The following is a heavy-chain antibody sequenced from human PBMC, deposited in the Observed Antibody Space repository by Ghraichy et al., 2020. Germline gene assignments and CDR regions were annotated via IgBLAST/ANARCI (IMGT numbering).Heavy chain of an antibody. Sequence: GGSLRLSCAASGFTFSSYWMSWVRQAPGKGLEWVANIKQDGSEKYYVDSVKGRFTISRDNAKNSLYLQMNSLRAEDTAVYYCAREAYDFWSGYPMDVWGQGTTVTVSS. V-gene: IGHV3-7*01. CDR1: GFTFSSYW. CDR3: AREAYDFWSGYPMDV. D-gene: IGHD3-3*01. CDR2: IKQDGSEK. J-gene: IGHJ6*02.